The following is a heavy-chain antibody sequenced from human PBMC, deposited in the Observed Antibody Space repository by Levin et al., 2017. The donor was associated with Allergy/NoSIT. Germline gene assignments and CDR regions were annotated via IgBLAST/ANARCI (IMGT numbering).Heavy chain of an antibody. CDR1: GDSLYTTGVA. Sequence: SQTLSLTCAISGDSLYTTGVAWNWIRQSPSRGLEWLGGTYYRSKWYNDYAPSVKSRITINPDTSKSQISLHLNSVIPEDTDVYYCERGPKNAFDIWGQGTIVTVSS. V-gene: IGHV6-1*01. CDR3: ERGPKNAFDI. CDR2: TYYRSKWYN. J-gene: IGHJ3*02.